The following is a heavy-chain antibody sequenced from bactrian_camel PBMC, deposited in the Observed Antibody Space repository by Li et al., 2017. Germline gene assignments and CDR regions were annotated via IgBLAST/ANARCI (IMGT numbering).Heavy chain of an antibody. CDR2: IDRDGVT. V-gene: IGHV3S6*01. CDR3: AADLYYSDYDCASGPVEYEF. J-gene: IGHJ4*01. Sequence: VQLVESGGGSVQAGGPLRLSCTASGQTYSTYCWAWLRQSPGKEREGVAGIDRDGVTKYADSVKGRFTISQDNALKILYLQLNSLKPEDTAMYYCAADLYYSDYDCASGPVEYEFWGQGTQVTVS. D-gene: IGHD4*01. CDR1: GQTYSTYC.